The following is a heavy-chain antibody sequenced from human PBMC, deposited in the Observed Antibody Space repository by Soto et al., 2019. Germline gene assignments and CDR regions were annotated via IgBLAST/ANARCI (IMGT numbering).Heavy chain of an antibody. CDR1: GFTFSSYG. V-gene: IGHV3-30*18. D-gene: IGHD1-26*01. J-gene: IGHJ4*02. CDR3: AKDGRVGATPGYFDY. CDR2: ISYDGSNK. Sequence: GGSLRLSCAASGFTFSSYGMYWVRQAPGKGLEWVAVISYDGSNKYYADSVKGRFTISRDNSKNTLYLQMNSLRAEDTAVYYCAKDGRVGATPGYFDYWGQGTLVTVSS.